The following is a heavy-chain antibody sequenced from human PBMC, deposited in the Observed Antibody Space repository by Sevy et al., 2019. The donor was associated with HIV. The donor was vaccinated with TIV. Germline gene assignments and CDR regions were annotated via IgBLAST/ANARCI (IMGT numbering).Heavy chain of an antibody. J-gene: IGHJ5*02. V-gene: IGHV1-69*13. Sequence: ASVKVSCKASGGTFSSYAISWVRQAPGQGLEWMGGIIPIFGTANYAQQIQGRVTITADESTSTAYMELGSLRSEDTAVYYCARGRQGEYSSGWYKGAWFDPWGQGTLVTVSS. CDR2: IIPIFGTA. CDR1: GGTFSSYA. D-gene: IGHD6-19*01. CDR3: ARGRQGEYSSGWYKGAWFDP.